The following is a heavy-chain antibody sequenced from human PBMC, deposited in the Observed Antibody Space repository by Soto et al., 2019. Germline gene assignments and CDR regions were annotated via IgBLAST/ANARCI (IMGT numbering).Heavy chain of an antibody. V-gene: IGHV3-23*01. D-gene: IGHD6-19*01. CDR3: ARRSSGWYFDY. CDR1: GFTFSSYA. CDR2: ISGSGGST. Sequence: EVQLLESGGGLVQPGGSLRLSCAASGFTFSSYAMSWVRQAPGKGLEWVSAISGSGGSTYYADSVKGRFTISRDNFQNTLYLKMNSLRAEDTAVYYCARRSSGWYFDYWGQGTLVTVSS. J-gene: IGHJ4*02.